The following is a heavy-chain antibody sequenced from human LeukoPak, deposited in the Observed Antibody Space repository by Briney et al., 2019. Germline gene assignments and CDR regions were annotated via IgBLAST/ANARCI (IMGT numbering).Heavy chain of an antibody. J-gene: IGHJ4*01. Sequence: MSSETLSLSCTVSGYSISSGYYWGWIRQPPGKGLEWIGSIYHTGSTYYNPSLKSRVTISVDTSKNQFSLTLSSVTAADTAVYYCARTTTVTFFYYWGQGTLVTVSS. CDR1: GYSISSGYY. D-gene: IGHD4-17*01. V-gene: IGHV4-38-2*02. CDR2: IYHTGST. CDR3: ARTTTVTFFYY.